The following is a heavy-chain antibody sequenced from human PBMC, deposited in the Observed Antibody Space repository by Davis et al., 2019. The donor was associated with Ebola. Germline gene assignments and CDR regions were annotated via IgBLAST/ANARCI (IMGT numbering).Heavy chain of an antibody. CDR1: GFTFSDYY. CDR3: TSQSRNYDFWSGYRYYFDY. Sequence: GGSLRLSCAASGFTFSDYYMSWIRQAPGKGLEWVGRIKSKTDGGTADYAVPVKGRFTISRDDSKNTLYLQMNSLKTEDTAVYYCTSQSRNYDFWSGYRYYFDYWGQGTLVTVSS. CDR2: IKSKTDGGTA. J-gene: IGHJ4*02. V-gene: IGHV3-15*01. D-gene: IGHD3-3*01.